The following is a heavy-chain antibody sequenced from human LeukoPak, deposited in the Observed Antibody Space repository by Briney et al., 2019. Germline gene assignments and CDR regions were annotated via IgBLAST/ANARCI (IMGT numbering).Heavy chain of an antibody. CDR1: GFTFSSYT. Sequence: GGSLRLSCVASGFTFSSYTMSWVRQAPGKGLEWVSCISSSSSYMYYGDTLKGRFTISRDNAKNSLYLQMDNLRADDTAMYYCARALTPASGWLGSWGQGILVTVSS. CDR2: ISSSSSYM. V-gene: IGHV3-21*01. D-gene: IGHD6-19*01. CDR3: ARALTPASGWLGS. J-gene: IGHJ5*01.